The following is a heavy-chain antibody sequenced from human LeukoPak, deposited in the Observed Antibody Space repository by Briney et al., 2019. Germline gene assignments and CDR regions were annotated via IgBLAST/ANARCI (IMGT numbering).Heavy chain of an antibody. Sequence: AGGSLRLSCAASGFTFSSYAMSWARQAPGKGLEWVSGISSSGSGGNTYYADSVKGRFTISRDNSKNTLYLQMNSLRAEDTAVYYCARFRRCGGDCYDAFDIWGQGTMVTVSS. CDR2: ISSSGSGGNT. D-gene: IGHD2-21*02. CDR3: ARFRRCGGDCYDAFDI. CDR1: GFTFSSYA. J-gene: IGHJ3*02. V-gene: IGHV3-23*01.